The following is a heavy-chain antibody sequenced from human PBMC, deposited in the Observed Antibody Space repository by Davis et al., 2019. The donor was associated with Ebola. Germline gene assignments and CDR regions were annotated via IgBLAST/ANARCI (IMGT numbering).Heavy chain of an antibody. Sequence: GESLKISCKGSGYSFTSYWIGWVRQMPGKGLEWMGIIYPGDSDTRYSPSFQGQVTISADKSISTAYLQWSSLKASDTAMYYCARTQGGQDNVVVPAAGPFDYWGQGTLVTVSS. CDR2: IYPGDSDT. CDR3: ARTQGGQDNVVVPAAGPFDY. CDR1: GYSFTSYW. D-gene: IGHD2-2*01. J-gene: IGHJ4*02. V-gene: IGHV5-51*01.